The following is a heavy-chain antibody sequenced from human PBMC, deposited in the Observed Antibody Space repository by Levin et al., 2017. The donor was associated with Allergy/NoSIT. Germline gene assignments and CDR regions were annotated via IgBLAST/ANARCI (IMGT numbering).Heavy chain of an antibody. D-gene: IGHD2-21*02. J-gene: IGHJ1*01. V-gene: IGHV3-53*01. CDR2: IYSGDST. Sequence: GESLKISCAASGFSVSSNYMSWVRQAPGKGLEWLSIIYSGDSTFYADSVEGRFTMSRDNSRNTLYLQMNNLRAEDTAVYYCATMGTMGPGDPAEYFHYWGRGTLVTVSS. CDR3: ATMGTMGPGDPAEYFHY. CDR1: GFSVSSNY.